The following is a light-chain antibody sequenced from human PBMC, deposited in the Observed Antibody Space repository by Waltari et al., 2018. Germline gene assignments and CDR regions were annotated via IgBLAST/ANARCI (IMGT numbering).Light chain of an antibody. CDR2: TAS. CDR1: QGISSY. Sequence: IQLTQSPSSLSASVGDRVTITRRASQGISSYLAWYQQTPGKAPKLLIYTASTLQSGVPSRFSGSGSGTDFTLTISSLQPEDFATYYCQQVYSSPLTFGRGTRLEIK. J-gene: IGKJ5*01. V-gene: IGKV1-9*01. CDR3: QQVYSSPLT.